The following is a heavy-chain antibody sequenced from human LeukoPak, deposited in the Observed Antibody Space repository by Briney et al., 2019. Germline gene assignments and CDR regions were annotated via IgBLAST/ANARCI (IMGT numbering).Heavy chain of an antibody. D-gene: IGHD2-2*02. CDR1: GYTFTGYY. CDR3: ARDGLEVPAAIYYMDV. V-gene: IGHV1-2*02. Sequence: ASVKVSCKASGYTFTGYYMHWVRQAPGQGLEWMGWINPNSGGTNYAQKFQGRVTMTRDTSISTAYMELSRLRSDDTAVYYCARDGLEVPAAIYYMDVWGKGITVTVSS. J-gene: IGHJ6*03. CDR2: INPNSGGT.